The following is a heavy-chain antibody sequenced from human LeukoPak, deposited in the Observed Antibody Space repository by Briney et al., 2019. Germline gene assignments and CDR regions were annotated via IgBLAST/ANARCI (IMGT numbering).Heavy chain of an antibody. J-gene: IGHJ5*02. CDR1: GFTFSDYY. V-gene: IGHV3-11*01. CDR3: ARDRGPGWFDP. D-gene: IGHD3-10*01. Sequence: PGGSLRLSCAASGFTFSDYYTSWIRQAPGEGLEWVSYISGSGSTIYYADSVKGRFTISRDNAKNSLYLQMNSLRAEDTAVYYCARDRGPGWFDPWGQGTLVTVSS. CDR2: ISGSGSTI.